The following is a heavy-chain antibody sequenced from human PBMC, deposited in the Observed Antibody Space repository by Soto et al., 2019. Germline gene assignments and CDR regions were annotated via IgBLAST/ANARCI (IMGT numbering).Heavy chain of an antibody. CDR1: GGSSSRGGFY. CDR3: ARGRGTVTTVTTHLDY. J-gene: IGHJ4*02. V-gene: IGHV4-31*03. D-gene: IGHD4-17*01. Sequence: SGTLSPTRPVSGGSSSRGGFYWGWIRQHPGKGLEWIEYIYYSGSTYYNPSLKSRVTISVDTSKNQFSLKLSSVTAADTAVYYCARGRGTVTTVTTHLDYWGQGTLVTVSS. CDR2: IYYSGST.